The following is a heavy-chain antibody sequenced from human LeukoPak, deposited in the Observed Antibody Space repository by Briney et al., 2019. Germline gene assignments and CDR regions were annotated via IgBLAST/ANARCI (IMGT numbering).Heavy chain of an antibody. CDR3: ARDEAYYYDSSGYPRGPSFDY. CDR1: GGTFSSYA. Sequence: GASVKVSCKASGGTFSSYAVSWVRLTPGQGLEWMGIINPSGGSTSYAQKFQGRVTMTRDTSTSTVYMELSSLRSEDTAVYYCARDEAYYYDSSGYPRGPSFDYWGQGTLVTVSS. D-gene: IGHD3-22*01. J-gene: IGHJ4*02. V-gene: IGHV1-46*01. CDR2: INPSGGST.